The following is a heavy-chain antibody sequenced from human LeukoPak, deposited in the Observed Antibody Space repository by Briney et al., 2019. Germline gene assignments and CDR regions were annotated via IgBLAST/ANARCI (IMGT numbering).Heavy chain of an antibody. V-gene: IGHV1-8*02. Sequence: ASVKVSCKASGYTFTGYYMHWVRQAPGQGLEWMGWMNPNSGNTGYAQKFQGRVTMTRNTSISTAYMELSSLRSEDTAVYYCARGLGRITIFGVVTRKYNWFDPWGQGTLVTVSS. J-gene: IGHJ5*02. CDR1: GYTFTGYY. CDR3: ARGLGRITIFGVVTRKYNWFDP. D-gene: IGHD3-3*01. CDR2: MNPNSGNT.